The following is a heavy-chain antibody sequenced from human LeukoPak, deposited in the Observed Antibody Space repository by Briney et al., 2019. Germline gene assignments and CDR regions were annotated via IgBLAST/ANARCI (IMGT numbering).Heavy chain of an antibody. CDR2: ISGNGDIT. Sequence: PGGSLRLSCAASRFTFNTYAVNWVRQAPGKGLEWVSAISGNGDITYYADSVRGRFTISRDNSKNTLYLQMNSLRAEDTALYYCASGYYFDYWGQGTLVTVSS. CDR1: RFTFNTYA. J-gene: IGHJ4*02. D-gene: IGHD6-25*01. V-gene: IGHV3-23*01. CDR3: ASGYYFDY.